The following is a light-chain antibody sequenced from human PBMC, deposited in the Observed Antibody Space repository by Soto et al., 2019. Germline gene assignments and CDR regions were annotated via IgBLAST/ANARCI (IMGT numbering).Light chain of an antibody. CDR2: GAS. J-gene: IGKJ2*01. V-gene: IGKV3-20*01. CDR3: QQYGSSPPYT. CDR1: QSVSSSY. Sequence: EIVLTQSPGTLSLSPGERATLSCRASQSVSSSYLAWYQQKPGQAPRLLIYGASSRATGIPDRFSRSGSGTDFTPTISRLEPEDFAVYYCQQYGSSPPYTFGQGTKLEIK.